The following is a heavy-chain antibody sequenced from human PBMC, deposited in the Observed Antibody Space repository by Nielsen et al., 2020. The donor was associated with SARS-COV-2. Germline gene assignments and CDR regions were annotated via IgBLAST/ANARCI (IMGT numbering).Heavy chain of an antibody. CDR3: AREGWLVQFDY. Sequence: SETLSLTCTVSGGSISSNSYYWGWIRQPPGKGLEWIGSIYYSGSTYYNPSLKSRVTISVDTSKNQFSLKLSSVTAADTAVYYCAREGWLVQFDYWGQGTLVTVSS. CDR2: IYYSGST. J-gene: IGHJ4*02. D-gene: IGHD6-19*01. CDR1: GGSISSNSYY. V-gene: IGHV4-39*02.